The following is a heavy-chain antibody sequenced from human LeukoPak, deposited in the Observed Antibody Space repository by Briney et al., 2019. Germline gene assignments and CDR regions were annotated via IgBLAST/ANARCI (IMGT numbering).Heavy chain of an antibody. V-gene: IGHV4-30-2*01. D-gene: IGHD6-6*01. Sequence: KSSETLSLTCTVSGGSISSGGYYWSWIRQPPGKGLEWIGYIYHSGSTYYNPSLKSRVTISVDTSKNQFSLKLSSVTAADTAVYYCARFSAGSSGRGYFDYWGQGTLVTVSS. CDR2: IYHSGST. J-gene: IGHJ4*02. CDR1: GGSISSGGYY. CDR3: ARFSAGSSGRGYFDY.